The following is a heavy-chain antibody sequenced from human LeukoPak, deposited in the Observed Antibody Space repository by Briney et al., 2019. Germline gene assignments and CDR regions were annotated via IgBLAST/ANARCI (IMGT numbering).Heavy chain of an antibody. CDR1: GGSISSYY. CDR2: IYYSGST. J-gene: IGHJ4*02. CDR3: ARRGEWRYYDRYKFDY. D-gene: IGHD3-22*01. Sequence: SETLSLTCTVSGGSISSYYWSWIRQPPGKGLEWIGYIYYSGSTNYNPSLKSRVTISVDTSKNQFSLKLSSVTAADTAVYYCARRGEWRYYDRYKFDYWGQGTLVTVSS. V-gene: IGHV4-59*12.